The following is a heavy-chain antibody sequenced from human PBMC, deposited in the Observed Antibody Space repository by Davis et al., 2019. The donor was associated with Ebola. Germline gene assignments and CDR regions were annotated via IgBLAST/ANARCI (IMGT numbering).Heavy chain of an antibody. J-gene: IGHJ6*02. CDR1: GGSISSSNW. CDR2: IYHSRST. CDR3: ARDRRYYGSGSYQRYYYYGMDV. V-gene: IGHV4-4*02. D-gene: IGHD3-10*01. Sequence: SETLSLTCAVSGGSISSSNWWSWVRQPPGKGLVWIGEIYHSRSTNYNPSLKSRVTISVDTSKNQFSLKLSSVTAADTAVYYCARDRRYYGSGSYQRYYYYGMDVWGQGTTVTVSS.